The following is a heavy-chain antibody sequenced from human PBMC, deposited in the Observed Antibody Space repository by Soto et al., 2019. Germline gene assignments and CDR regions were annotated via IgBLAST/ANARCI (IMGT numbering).Heavy chain of an antibody. Sequence: QAHLVESGGGLVQPWRSLRRSWAASGFTFTSYGMHWVRQAPGTRLEWVAVISYDGGLQHYADSVKGRFTISRDNSKNMVLLQMNSLRAEDTAVYYCVSDRGYGHASVPYSWGQGTLVSVSS. CDR2: ISYDGGLQ. CDR1: GFTFTSYG. D-gene: IGHD5-18*01. V-gene: IGHV3-30*03. J-gene: IGHJ4*02. CDR3: VSDRGYGHASVPYS.